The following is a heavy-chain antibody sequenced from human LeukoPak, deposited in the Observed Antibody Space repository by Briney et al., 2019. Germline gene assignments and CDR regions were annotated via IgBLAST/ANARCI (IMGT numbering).Heavy chain of an antibody. CDR3: ARPHRSGWYGGFDY. CDR1: GGSISSNSYY. D-gene: IGHD6-19*01. V-gene: IGHV4-39*01. CDR2: LSYSGST. Sequence: KTSETLSLTCTVFGGSISSNSYYWGWIRQPPGKGPEWIASLSYSGSTSYNPSLKSRVTISVDTSKNQFSLKLISVTAPDTAVYYCARPHRSGWYGGFDYWGQGTLVTVSS. J-gene: IGHJ4*02.